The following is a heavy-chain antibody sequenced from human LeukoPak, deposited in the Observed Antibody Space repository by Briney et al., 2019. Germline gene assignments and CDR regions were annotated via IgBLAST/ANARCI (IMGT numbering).Heavy chain of an antibody. V-gene: IGHV4-59*12. CDR1: GASLSSNY. J-gene: IGHJ5*02. D-gene: IGHD2/OR15-2a*01. Sequence: SETLSLTCSVSGASLSSNYWDWLRQTPGKGLEWIGYISDTGKTESNPSLKSRVSISLDTSKNHFSMRLRSVTAADSATYYGATGYYEPFATWGPGIMVTVSS. CDR2: ISDTGKT. CDR3: ATGYYEPFAT.